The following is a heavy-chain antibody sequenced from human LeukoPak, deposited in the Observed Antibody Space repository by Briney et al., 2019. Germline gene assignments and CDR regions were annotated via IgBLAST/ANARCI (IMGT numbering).Heavy chain of an antibody. Sequence: GGSLRLSCAASGFTFSSYAMHWVRQAPGKGLEWVAVISYDGSNKYYADSVKGRFTISRDNSKNTLYLQMNSLRAEDTAVYYCAKDSPFGGNWGQGTLVTVSS. CDR1: GFTFSSYA. CDR3: AKDSPFGGN. V-gene: IGHV3-30-3*01. CDR2: ISYDGSNK. D-gene: IGHD1-26*01. J-gene: IGHJ4*02.